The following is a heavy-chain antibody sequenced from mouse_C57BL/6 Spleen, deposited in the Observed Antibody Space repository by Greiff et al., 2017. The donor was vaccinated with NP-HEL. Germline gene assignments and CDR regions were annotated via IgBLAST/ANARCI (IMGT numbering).Heavy chain of an antibody. D-gene: IGHD1-1*01. V-gene: IGHV5-17*01. CDR2: ISSGSSTI. CDR3: ARSDHYYGSSYDYAMDY. J-gene: IGHJ4*01. CDR1: GFTFSDYG. Sequence: EVMLVESGGGLVKPGGSLKLSCAASGFTFSDYGMHWVRQAPEKGLEWVAYISSGSSTIYYADTVKGRFTISRDNAKNTLFLQMTSLRSEDTAMYYCARSDHYYGSSYDYAMDYWGQGTSVTVSS.